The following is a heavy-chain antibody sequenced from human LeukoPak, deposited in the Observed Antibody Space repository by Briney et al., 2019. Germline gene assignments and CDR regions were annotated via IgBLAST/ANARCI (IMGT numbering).Heavy chain of an antibody. Sequence: GASLRLSCAASGFTFSTYAMTWVRQAPGKGLEWVSGINRNGDEIYYADSVRGRFTISRDNSNIALYLQMDSLRAEDTAVYYCANWIGSSSRDYWGQGTLVTV. CDR1: GFTFSTYA. CDR2: INRNGDEI. V-gene: IGHV3-23*01. D-gene: IGHD6-6*01. J-gene: IGHJ4*02. CDR3: ANWIGSSSRDY.